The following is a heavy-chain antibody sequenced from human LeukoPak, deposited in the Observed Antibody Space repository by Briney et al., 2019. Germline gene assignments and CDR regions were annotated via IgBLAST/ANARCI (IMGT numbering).Heavy chain of an antibody. D-gene: IGHD3-22*01. J-gene: IGHJ4*02. CDR2: ITTSSSNI. CDR3: AREWSYDSSDYYYL. Sequence: GGSLRLSCAASGFTFSNYNMNWVRQAPGKGLEWVSYITTSSSNIAYADSVKGRFTISRDNAKSSLYLQMNSLRDEDTAVYYCAREWSYDSSDYYYLWGQGTLVTVSS. V-gene: IGHV3-48*02. CDR1: GFTFSNYN.